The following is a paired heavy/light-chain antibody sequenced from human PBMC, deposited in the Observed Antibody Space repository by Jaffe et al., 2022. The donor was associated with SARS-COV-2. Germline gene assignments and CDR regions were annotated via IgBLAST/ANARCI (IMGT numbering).Heavy chain of an antibody. CDR2: ISNDGSNK. CDR1: GFIFSTYD. D-gene: IGHD3-22*01. V-gene: IGHV3-30-3*01. Sequence: QVQLVESGGGVVQPGRSLRLSCAASGFIFSTYDMHWVRQAPGKGLEWVAFISNDGSNKYYADSVKGRSTISRDNSENTLYLRVSSLRAEDTAVYYCARGTYYYDSSGLEYWGQGTLVTVSS. J-gene: IGHJ4*02. CDR3: ARGTYYYDSSGLEY.
Light chain of an antibody. J-gene: IGKJ4*01. CDR3: QQFDNWPLT. CDR1: QSVSSK. V-gene: IGKV3-15*01. CDR2: GAS. Sequence: EIVMTQSPATLSVSPGERATLSCRASQSVSSKLAWFQQKPGQAPRLVIYGASIRATGIPARFSGSGSGTEFTLTISSLQSEDFAVYYCQQFDNWPLTFGGGTKVEIK.